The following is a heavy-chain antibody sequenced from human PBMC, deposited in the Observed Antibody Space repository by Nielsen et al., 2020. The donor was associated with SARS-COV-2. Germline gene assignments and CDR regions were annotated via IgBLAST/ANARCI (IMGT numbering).Heavy chain of an antibody. Sequence: GESLQISRAASGFSFNTYTMAWVRQAPGKGMEWISAISSGSTTIFYADSVKGRFTISRDNAKNSLYLQMDSLGVDDTAVYYCARDPAALDLWGPGTLVTVSS. CDR1: GFSFNTYT. V-gene: IGHV3-48*04. CDR3: ARDPAALDL. J-gene: IGHJ2*01. D-gene: IGHD6-25*01. CDR2: ISSGSTTI.